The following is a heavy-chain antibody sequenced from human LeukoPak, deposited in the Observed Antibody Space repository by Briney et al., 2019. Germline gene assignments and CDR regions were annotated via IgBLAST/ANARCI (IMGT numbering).Heavy chain of an antibody. CDR2: IYYSGST. J-gene: IGHJ4*02. Sequence: SETLSLTCTVSGGSISSYYWSWIRQPPGKGLEWTGYIYYSGSTNYNPSLKSRVTISVDTSKNQFSLKLSSVTAADTAVYYCAGRSSSGVDYWGQGTLVTVSS. D-gene: IGHD6-6*01. V-gene: IGHV4-59*08. CDR3: AGRSSSGVDY. CDR1: GGSISSYY.